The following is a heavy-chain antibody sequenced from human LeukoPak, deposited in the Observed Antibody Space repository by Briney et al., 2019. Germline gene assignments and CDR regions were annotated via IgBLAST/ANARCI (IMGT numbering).Heavy chain of an antibody. D-gene: IGHD3-3*01. CDR1: GGSISSGSYY. Sequence: SQTLSLTCTVSGGSISSGSYYWSWIRQPAGKGLEWIGRIYTSGSTNYNPSLKSRVTISVDTSKNQFSLKLSSVTAADTAVYYCARDYHDFWRGYYYYYMDVWGKGTTVTVSS. CDR2: IYTSGST. J-gene: IGHJ6*03. CDR3: ARDYHDFWRGYYYYYMDV. V-gene: IGHV4-61*02.